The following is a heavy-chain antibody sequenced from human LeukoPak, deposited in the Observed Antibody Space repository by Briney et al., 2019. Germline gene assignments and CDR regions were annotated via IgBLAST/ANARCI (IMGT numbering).Heavy chain of an antibody. Sequence: SETLSLTCTVSGGSISSYYWSWFRQPPGKGREWIGYVDTSGSTNYNPSLKTRVTMSVDTSKNQLSLKLSSVTAADSAVYFCTRQGWGGLGDHFDYWGQGTLVTVSS. CDR1: GGSISSYY. CDR2: VDTSGST. J-gene: IGHJ4*02. D-gene: IGHD2-21*01. V-gene: IGHV4-4*09. CDR3: TRQGWGGLGDHFDY.